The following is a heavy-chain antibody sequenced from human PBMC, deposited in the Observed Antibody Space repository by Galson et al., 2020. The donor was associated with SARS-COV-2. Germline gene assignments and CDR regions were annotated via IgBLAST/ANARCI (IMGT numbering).Heavy chain of an antibody. CDR3: SWGRAYYYED. CDR2: VSPDGRNE. Sequence: TGGSLRLSCAASGFTFSRYPMHWVRQAPGKGLEWVGVVSPDGRNEWYGDSVKGRFTISRDNSQSTLYLQMNSLRVEDSAIYYCSWGRAYYYEDWGQGTLVTVSS. D-gene: IGHD3-22*01. V-gene: IGHV3-30*04. CDR1: GFTFSRYP. J-gene: IGHJ4*02.